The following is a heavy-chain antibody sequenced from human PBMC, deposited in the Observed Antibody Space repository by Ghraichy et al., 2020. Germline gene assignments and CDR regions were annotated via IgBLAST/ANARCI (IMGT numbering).Heavy chain of an antibody. CDR1: GFTFSLYS. Sequence: GESLNISCAASGFTFSLYSMNWVRQAPGKGLDWVALIWYDGTKKYYADSVKGRFTVSRDNSKNTLYLQMNSLRAEDTALYYCARPSDCTNGVCFSGVNPFDYWGQGTLVTVSS. J-gene: IGHJ4*02. D-gene: IGHD2-8*01. CDR3: ARPSDCTNGVCFSGVNPFDY. V-gene: IGHV3-33*08. CDR2: IWYDGTKK.